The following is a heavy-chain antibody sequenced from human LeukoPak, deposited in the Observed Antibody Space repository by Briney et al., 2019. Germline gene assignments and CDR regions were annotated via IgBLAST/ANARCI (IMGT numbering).Heavy chain of an antibody. CDR3: ARLQCTGGSCYIDY. J-gene: IGHJ4*02. CDR1: GYSFTTHW. Sequence: GESLKISCKGSGYSFTTHWIAWVRQMPGKGLEWMGIIYPGDSDTRYSPSFQGQVTISADKSISTAYLQWSSLRASDTAMSYCARLQCTGGSCYIDYWGQGTLVTVSS. CDR2: IYPGDSDT. V-gene: IGHV5-51*01. D-gene: IGHD2-15*01.